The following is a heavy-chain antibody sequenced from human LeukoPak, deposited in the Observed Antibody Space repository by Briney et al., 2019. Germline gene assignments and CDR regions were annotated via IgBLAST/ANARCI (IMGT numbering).Heavy chain of an antibody. CDR3: ARIRAVADRSYDY. Sequence: GGSLRLSCAASGFTFNTYAMSWVRQAPGKGLEGVSALSDSGGSTSYADSVRGRFTISRDNSRNTLYLQMNSLRAEDTAVYYCARIRAVADRSYDYWGQGTLVTVSS. V-gene: IGHV3-23*01. D-gene: IGHD6-19*01. J-gene: IGHJ4*02. CDR1: GFTFNTYA. CDR2: LSDSGGST.